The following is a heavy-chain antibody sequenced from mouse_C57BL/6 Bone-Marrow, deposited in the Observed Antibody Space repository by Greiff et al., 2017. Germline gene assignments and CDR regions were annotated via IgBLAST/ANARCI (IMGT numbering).Heavy chain of an antibody. CDR3: AGYDYALDY. CDR1: GYTFTSYW. Sequence: VQLQQSGAELVKPGASVKMSCKASGYTFTSYWITWVKQRPGHGLEWIGDIYPGSGSTNYNEKFKSKATLTVDTSSSTAYMQLSSLTSEDSAVYYCAGYDYALDYWGQGTTLTVSS. CDR2: IYPGSGST. J-gene: IGHJ2*01. D-gene: IGHD2-4*01. V-gene: IGHV1-55*01.